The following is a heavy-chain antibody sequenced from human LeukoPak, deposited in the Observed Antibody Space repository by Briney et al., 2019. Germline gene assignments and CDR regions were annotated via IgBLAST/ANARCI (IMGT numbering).Heavy chain of an antibody. J-gene: IGHJ4*02. D-gene: IGHD2-21*02. CDR1: GGSISSGGYY. CDR2: IYYSGST. Sequence: PSQTLSLTCTVPGGSISSGGYYWSWIRQHPGKGLEWIGYIYYSGSTYYNLSLKSRVTISVDTSKNQFSLKLSSVTAADTAVYYCAREGYCGGDCYIDYWGQGTLVTVSS. CDR3: AREGYCGGDCYIDY. V-gene: IGHV4-31*03.